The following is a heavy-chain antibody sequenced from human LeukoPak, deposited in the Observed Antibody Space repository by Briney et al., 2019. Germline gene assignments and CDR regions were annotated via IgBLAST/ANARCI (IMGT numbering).Heavy chain of an antibody. CDR1: GGSISSYY. V-gene: IGHV4-59*08. CDR3: ARLKYGDYGLYYFVY. D-gene: IGHD4-17*01. Sequence: PSETLSLTCTVSGGSISSYYWSWIRQPPGKGLESIGYIYYSNTNYNPSLKSRVTISVDTSKNQFSLKLSSVTAADTAVYYCARLKYGDYGLYYFVYWGQATLVTVSS. CDR2: IYYSNT. J-gene: IGHJ4*02.